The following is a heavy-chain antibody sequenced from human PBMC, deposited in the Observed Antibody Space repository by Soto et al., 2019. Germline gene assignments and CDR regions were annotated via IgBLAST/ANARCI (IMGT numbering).Heavy chain of an antibody. CDR3: AKDMANYDFWSGYYYYYYYYMDV. V-gene: IGHV3-23*01. CDR1: GFSLSSYA. CDR2: ISGSGGST. Sequence: GVLRLSCAASGFSLSSYAMSWVRQAPGKGLEWVSAISGSGGSTYYADSVKGRFTISRDNSKNTLYLQMNSLRAEDTAVYYCAKDMANYDFWSGYYYYYYYYMDVWGKGTTVTVSS. J-gene: IGHJ6*03. D-gene: IGHD3-3*01.